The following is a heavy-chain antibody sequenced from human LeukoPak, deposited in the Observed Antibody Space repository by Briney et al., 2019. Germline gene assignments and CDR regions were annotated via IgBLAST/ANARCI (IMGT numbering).Heavy chain of an antibody. J-gene: IGHJ4*02. CDR2: IKPDGTKK. CDR3: ATAPAAADSW. CDR1: GFTFGRFW. V-gene: IGHV3-7*01. Sequence: GGSLRLSCAASGFTFGRFWMTWVRQAPGKGLEWVANIKPDGTKKTYVDSVKSRFIISRDNAKNSLYLQMNSLRADDTAVYYCATAPAAADSWWGQGTLVAVSS. D-gene: IGHD6-13*01.